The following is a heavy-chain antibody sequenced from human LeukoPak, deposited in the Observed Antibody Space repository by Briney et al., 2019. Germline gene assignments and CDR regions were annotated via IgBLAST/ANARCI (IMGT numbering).Heavy chain of an antibody. J-gene: IGHJ4*02. V-gene: IGHV4-30-2*01. D-gene: IGHD3-22*01. CDR1: GGSISSGPYF. CDR2: IYHSGST. Sequence: SETLSLTCSVSGGSISSGPYFWSWIRQPPGKGLEWIGYIYHSGSTYYNPSLKSRVTISVDRSKNQFSLKLSSVTAADTAVYYCASAYYYDSSGYYYYFDYWGQGTLVTVSS. CDR3: ASAYYYDSSGYYYYFDY.